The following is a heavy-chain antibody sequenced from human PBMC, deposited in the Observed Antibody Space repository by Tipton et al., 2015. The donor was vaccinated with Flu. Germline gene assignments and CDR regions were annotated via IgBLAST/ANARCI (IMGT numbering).Heavy chain of an antibody. J-gene: IGHJ6*03. V-gene: IGHV4-4*07. D-gene: IGHD6-6*01. Sequence: TLSLTCTVSGGSISSYYWSWIRQPAGKGLEWIGRIYTSRSTTYNPSLKNRVTMSVDTSKNQFSLKLSSVTAADTAVYYCAAARDYYYYYMDVWGKGTTVTVSS. CDR3: AAARDYYYYYMDV. CDR1: GGSISSYY. CDR2: IYTSRST.